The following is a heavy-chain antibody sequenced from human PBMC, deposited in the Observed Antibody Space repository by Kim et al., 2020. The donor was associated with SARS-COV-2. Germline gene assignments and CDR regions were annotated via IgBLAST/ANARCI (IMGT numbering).Heavy chain of an antibody. Sequence: SETLSLTCAVHGGSLSGSYWSWIRQPPGKGLEWIGESNHLGGTNYNPSLKSRVTISVDTSKNQFSLRLSSVTAADTAVYYCARLGGNTQMGYNWFDPWGQGTRDTLSS. J-gene: IGHJ5*02. CDR1: GGSLSGSY. CDR3: ARLGGNTQMGYNWFDP. V-gene: IGHV4-34*01. CDR2: SNHLGGT. D-gene: IGHD1-26*01.